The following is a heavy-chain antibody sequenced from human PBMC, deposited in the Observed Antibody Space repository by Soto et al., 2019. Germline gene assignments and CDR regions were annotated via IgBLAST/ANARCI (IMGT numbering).Heavy chain of an antibody. V-gene: IGHV4-34*01. CDR3: ARVSVRYYDFWSGYSSDYYYGMDV. CDR1: GGSFSGYY. D-gene: IGHD3-3*01. Sequence: SETLPLTCAVYGGSFSGYYWSWIRQPPGKGLEWIGEINHSGSTNYNPSLKSRVTISVDMSKKQFSLKLSSVTAADTAVYYCARVSVRYYDFWSGYSSDYYYGMDVWGQGTTVTSP. J-gene: IGHJ6*02. CDR2: INHSGST.